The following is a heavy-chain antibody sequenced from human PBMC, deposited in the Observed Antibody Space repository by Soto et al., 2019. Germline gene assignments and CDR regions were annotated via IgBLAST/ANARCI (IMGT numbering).Heavy chain of an antibody. J-gene: IGHJ4*02. CDR1: GFPFMTYW. CDR2: MKEEATEK. Sequence: GSLRLYCEASGFPFMTYWMSWVRQAPGKGLEWVAHMKEEATEKYLDSVKGRFIISRDNAKNSLYLQMNSLRGDDTAVYYCAGGGVYDSGRYHYWGQGTLVTVSS. CDR3: AGGGVYDSGRYHY. V-gene: IGHV3-7*01. D-gene: IGHD6-25*01.